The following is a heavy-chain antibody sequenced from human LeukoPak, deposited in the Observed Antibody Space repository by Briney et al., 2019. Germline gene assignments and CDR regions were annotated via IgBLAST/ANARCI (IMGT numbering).Heavy chain of an antibody. Sequence: PGGSLRLSCAASGFTFSSYAMHWVRQAPGKGLEWVAVIWCDGNNKYYADSVKGRFTISRDNSKNTLYLQMNSLRAEDTAVYYCVRGEYYNDSSAYTSVDYWGQGTLVTVSS. CDR2: IWCDGNNK. CDR1: GFTFSSYA. CDR3: VRGEYYNDSSAYTSVDY. D-gene: IGHD3-22*01. V-gene: IGHV3-30*07. J-gene: IGHJ4*02.